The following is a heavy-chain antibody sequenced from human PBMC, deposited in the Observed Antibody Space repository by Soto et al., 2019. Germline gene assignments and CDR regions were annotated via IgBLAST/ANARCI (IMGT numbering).Heavy chain of an antibody. CDR2: INHSGST. CDR1: GGSFSGYY. V-gene: IGHV4-34*01. Sequence: SETLSLTCAVYGGSFSGYYWSWIRQPPGKGLEWIGEINHSGSTNYNPSLKSRVTISVDTSKNQFSLKLSSVTAADTAVYYCARHPHPSFDPWGQGTLVTVSS. CDR3: ARHPHPSFDP. J-gene: IGHJ5*02.